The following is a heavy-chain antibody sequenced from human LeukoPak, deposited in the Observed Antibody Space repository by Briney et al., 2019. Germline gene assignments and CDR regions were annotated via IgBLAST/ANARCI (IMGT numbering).Heavy chain of an antibody. CDR2: FYAGDGET. V-gene: IGHV1-24*01. Sequence: ASVKVSCKVSGYTLTELSMHWVRQAPGKGLEGMGGFYAGDGETIYAQKFQGRVTMTEDRSKETAYMEMSSLRSEDTAVYYCATVGRSGSYGATNYFDYWGQGTLVTVSS. CDR3: ATVGRSGSYGATNYFDY. J-gene: IGHJ4*02. D-gene: IGHD1-26*01. CDR1: GYTLTELS.